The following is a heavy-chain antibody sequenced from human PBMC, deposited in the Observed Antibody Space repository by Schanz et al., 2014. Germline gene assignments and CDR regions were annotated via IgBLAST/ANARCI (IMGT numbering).Heavy chain of an antibody. V-gene: IGHV3-30*14. J-gene: IGHJ4*02. CDR2: LSSDESRK. Sequence: QVQLVESGGGVVQPGGSLRLSCAASGFTFDPYAMHWLRQSPGKGLEWVAVLSSDESRKFYADSVKGRFTISRENAQNSLFLQLNTLRAGDTAVYYCARVVGSGWHYFDLWGQGTLVTVSS. CDR1: GFTFDPYA. D-gene: IGHD6-19*01. CDR3: ARVVGSGWHYFDL.